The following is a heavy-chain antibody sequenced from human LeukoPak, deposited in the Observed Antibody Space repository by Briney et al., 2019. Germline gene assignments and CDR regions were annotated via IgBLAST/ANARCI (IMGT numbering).Heavy chain of an antibody. D-gene: IGHD3-22*01. CDR2: IYTSGST. CDR3: ARVTTGGYYNC. V-gene: IGHV4-61*02. J-gene: IGHJ4*02. Sequence: RPSETLSLTCTVSGVSISSGSYYWSWIRQPAGKGLEWIGRIYTSGSTNYNPSLKSRFTISVDTSKNQFSLKLSSVTAADTAVYYCARVTTGGYYNCWGQGTLVTVSS. CDR1: GVSISSGSYY.